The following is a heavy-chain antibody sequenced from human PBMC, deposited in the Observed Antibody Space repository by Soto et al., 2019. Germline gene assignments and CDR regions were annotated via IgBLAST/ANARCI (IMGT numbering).Heavy chain of an antibody. Sequence: GGSLRLSCTTSGFTFGDYAMSWFRQAPGKGLEWVGFIRSKTYGGTAEYAASMKGRVTISRDESKSIAYLQMNRLKTEDTAFYYCSRSGYSGYEIDYWGQGTLVTVSS. V-gene: IGHV3-49*03. J-gene: IGHJ4*02. CDR1: GFTFGDYA. CDR2: IRSKTYGGTA. D-gene: IGHD5-12*01. CDR3: SRSGYSGYEIDY.